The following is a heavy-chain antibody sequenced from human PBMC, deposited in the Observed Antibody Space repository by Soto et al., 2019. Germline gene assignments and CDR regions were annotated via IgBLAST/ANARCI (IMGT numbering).Heavy chain of an antibody. CDR1: GYTFTSYD. D-gene: IGHD2-21*01. J-gene: IGHJ4*02. CDR2: INAGNGNT. CDR3: ARELLGPGLDY. Sequence: ASVKVSCKASGYTFTSYDINWVRQAPGQRLEWMGWINAGNGNTKYSQKFQGRVTITRDTSASTAYMELSSLRSEDTAVYYCARELLGPGLDYWGQGTLVTVSS. V-gene: IGHV1-3*01.